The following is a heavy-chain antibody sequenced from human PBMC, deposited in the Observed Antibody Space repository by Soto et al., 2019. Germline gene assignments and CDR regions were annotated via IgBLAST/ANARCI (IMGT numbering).Heavy chain of an antibody. CDR2: VYYSGST. Sequence: QVQLQESGPGLVKPSQTLSLTCTVSGGSISSGGYYWSWIRQHPGKGLEWIGYVYYSGSTYYNPSLKSRVTISVDTSKNQSSLKLSSVTAADTAVYYCAREGGIGGATAADYWGQGTLVTVSS. V-gene: IGHV4-31*03. J-gene: IGHJ4*02. D-gene: IGHD1-26*01. CDR3: AREGGIGGATAADY. CDR1: GGSISSGGYY.